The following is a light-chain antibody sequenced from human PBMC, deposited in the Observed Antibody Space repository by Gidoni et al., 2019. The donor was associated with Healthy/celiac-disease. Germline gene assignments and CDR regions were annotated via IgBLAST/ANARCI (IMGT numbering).Light chain of an antibody. CDR1: QSISSY. CDR3: QQSYSTPRT. CDR2: AAS. Sequence: DIQMTQSPSSLSASVGDRVTITFRASQSISSYLNWYQQKPGKAPKLQIYAASSLESGVPSRFSGSGSGTDFTLTISSRQPEDFATYYCQQSYSTPRTFGGGTKVEIK. V-gene: IGKV1-39*01. J-gene: IGKJ4*01.